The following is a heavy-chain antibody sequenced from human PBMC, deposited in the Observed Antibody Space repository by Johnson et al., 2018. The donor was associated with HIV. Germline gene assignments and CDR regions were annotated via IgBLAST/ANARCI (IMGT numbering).Heavy chain of an antibody. V-gene: IGHV3-13*01. CDR2: IGTAGDT. J-gene: IGHJ3*02. CDR3: ARASGKWQLMTVDAFDI. Sequence: VQLVESGGGVVQPGRSLRLSCIVSGFTFSSYDMHWVRQATGKGLEWVSAIGTAGDTYYPGSVKGRFTISRDNSKNMLNLQMNNLRIEDTAVYYCARASGKWQLMTVDAFDIWGQGTMVTVSS. CDR1: GFTFSSYD. D-gene: IGHD3-10*01.